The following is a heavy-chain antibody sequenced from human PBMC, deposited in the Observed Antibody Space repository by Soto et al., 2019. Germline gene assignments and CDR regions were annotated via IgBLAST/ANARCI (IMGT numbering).Heavy chain of an antibody. CDR1: GGSISSNNYY. V-gene: IGHV4-30-4*01. CDR3: AKFYGSGSTTFDY. J-gene: IGHJ4*02. CDR2: IYYSGST. Sequence: QVQLQESGPGLVKPSQTLSLTCTVSGGSISSNNYYWSWIRQPPGKGLEWIGYIYYSGSTYYNPSLKSRDTISVDTSKNQFSLKLSSVTAADTAVYYCAKFYGSGSTTFDYWGQGTLVTVSS. D-gene: IGHD3-10*01.